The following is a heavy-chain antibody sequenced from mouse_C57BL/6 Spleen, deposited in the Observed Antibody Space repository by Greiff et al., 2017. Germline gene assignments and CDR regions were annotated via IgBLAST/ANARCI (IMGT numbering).Heavy chain of an antibody. V-gene: IGHV5-17*01. D-gene: IGHD1-1*01. CDR3: ARPSSSFYFDY. CDR1: GFTFSDYG. Sequence: EVKVEESGGGLVKPGGSLKLSCAASGFTFSDYGMHWVRQAPEKGLEWVAYISSGSSTIYYADTVKGRFTISRDNAKNTLFLQMTSLRSEDTAMYYCARPSSSFYFDYWGQGTTLTVSS. CDR2: ISSGSSTI. J-gene: IGHJ2*01.